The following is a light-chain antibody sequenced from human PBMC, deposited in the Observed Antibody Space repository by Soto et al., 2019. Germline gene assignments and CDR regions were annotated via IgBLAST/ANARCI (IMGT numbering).Light chain of an antibody. CDR1: QGISTF. J-gene: IGKJ5*01. V-gene: IGKV1D-16*01. CDR3: QQYSSYPRT. CDR2: TAS. Sequence: DIQLTQSPSSLSASVGDRVTISCRASQGISTFLAWYQQKPGKAPKSLIKTASTLQSGVPSRFGGSWSDTDFILTISSLQPEDFASYYCQQYSSYPRTFGQGTRLDLK.